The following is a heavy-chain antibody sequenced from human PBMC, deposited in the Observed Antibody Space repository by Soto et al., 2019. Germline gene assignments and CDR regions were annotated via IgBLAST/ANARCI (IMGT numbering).Heavy chain of an antibody. Sequence: EVQLLESGGGLVQPGESLRLSCAASGFTSSSYAMSWVRQAPGKGLGWVSVISGSDDSTYYADSVKGRFTISRAHSKKTLYLQMNSLRAQDTAVYYCAKKSSSSTFDYWGQGTLVTVSS. CDR3: AKKSSSSTFDY. CDR2: ISGSDDST. CDR1: GFTSSSYA. V-gene: IGHV3-23*01. D-gene: IGHD6-6*01. J-gene: IGHJ4*02.